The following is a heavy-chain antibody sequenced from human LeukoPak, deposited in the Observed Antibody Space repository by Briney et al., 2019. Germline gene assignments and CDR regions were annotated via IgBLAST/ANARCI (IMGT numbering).Heavy chain of an antibody. CDR2: ISSSGSTI. Sequence: PGGSLRLSCAASGFTFSDYYMSWIRQAPGKGLEWVSYISSSGSTIYYADSVKGRFTISRDNAKNSLYLQMNSLRAEDTAVYYCARASSYYYDSSGYVDYWGQGTLVTVSS. CDR3: ARASSYYYDSSGYVDY. CDR1: GFTFSDYY. V-gene: IGHV3-11*01. D-gene: IGHD3-22*01. J-gene: IGHJ4*02.